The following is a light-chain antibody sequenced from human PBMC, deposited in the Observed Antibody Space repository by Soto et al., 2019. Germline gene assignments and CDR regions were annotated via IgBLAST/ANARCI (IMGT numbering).Light chain of an antibody. CDR1: QSVSTW. CDR2: DVS. V-gene: IGKV1-5*01. CDR3: QQYSTYWT. J-gene: IGKJ1*01. Sequence: DIQMTQSPSTLSASVGDRVTITCRASQSVSTWLAWYQQKPGKAPKLLIYDVSSLESGVPSRFSGSGFGTEFTLTITSLQPDDFATYYCQQYSTYWTFGQGTKVETK.